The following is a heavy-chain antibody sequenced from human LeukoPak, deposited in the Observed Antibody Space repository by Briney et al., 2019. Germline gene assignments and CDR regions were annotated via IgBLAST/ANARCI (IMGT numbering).Heavy chain of an antibody. CDR1: GFTFCSYG. Sequence: GGSLRLSCAASGFTFCSYGMHWLRQAPGKGLEWVAFIRYDGSNKYYADSVKGRFTISRDNSKNTLYLQMNSLRAEDTAVYYCAKPPPLGDWSTFFDYWGQGTLVTVSS. D-gene: IGHD2-21*02. J-gene: IGHJ4*02. V-gene: IGHV3-30*02. CDR3: AKPPPLGDWSTFFDY. CDR2: IRYDGSNK.